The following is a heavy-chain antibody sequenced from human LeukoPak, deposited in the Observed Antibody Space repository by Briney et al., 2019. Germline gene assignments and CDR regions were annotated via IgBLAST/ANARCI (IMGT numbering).Heavy chain of an antibody. Sequence: GGSLRLSCAASGFTFSSYSMNWVRQAPGKGLEWVSSISSSSSYIYYADSVKGRFTISRDNAKNSLYLQMNSLRAEDTAVYYCAKGAGYDFWSGYFDYWGQGTLVTVSS. J-gene: IGHJ4*02. V-gene: IGHV3-21*01. CDR2: ISSSSSYI. D-gene: IGHD3-3*01. CDR3: AKGAGYDFWSGYFDY. CDR1: GFTFSSYS.